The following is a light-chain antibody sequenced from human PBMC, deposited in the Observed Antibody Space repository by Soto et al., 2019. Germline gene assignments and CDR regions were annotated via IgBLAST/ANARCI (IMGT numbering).Light chain of an antibody. CDR1: QGISHY. Sequence: IQMTQSPSSLSASVGDRGTITCRASQGISHYLAWYQQIPGKVPKLLISAASTLQPGVPSRFSGSGAGTDFTLTISSLQPEDVATYYCQKYTTVPAFGGGTKVEIK. CDR3: QKYTTVPA. V-gene: IGKV1-27*01. CDR2: AAS. J-gene: IGKJ4*01.